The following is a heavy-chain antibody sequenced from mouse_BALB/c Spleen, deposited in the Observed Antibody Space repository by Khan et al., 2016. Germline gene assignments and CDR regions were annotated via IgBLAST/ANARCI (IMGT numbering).Heavy chain of an antibody. CDR1: GYSITSDYA. CDR2: ITYSGTT. CDR3: ARIYYDYDDYALDY. V-gene: IGHV3-2*02. D-gene: IGHD2-4*01. J-gene: IGHJ4*01. Sequence: EVQLVESGPGLVKPSQSLSLTCTVTGYSITSDYAWNWIRQFSGNKLEWMAYITYSGTTNYNPSLKSRISITRDTSKNQFFLQLNSVTTEDTAAYYCARIYYDYDDYALDYWGQGTSVTVSS.